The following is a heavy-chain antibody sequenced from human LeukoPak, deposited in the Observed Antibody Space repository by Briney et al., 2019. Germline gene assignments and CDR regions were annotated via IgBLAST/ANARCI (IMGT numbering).Heavy chain of an antibody. D-gene: IGHD1-26*01. J-gene: IGHJ3*02. V-gene: IGHV3-53*01. CDR2: IYSGGST. CDR1: GFTVSSNY. Sequence: GGSLRLSCAASGFTVSSNYMSWVRQAPGKGLEWVSVIYSGGSTYYADSVKGRFTISRDNSKNTLYLQMNSLRAEGTAVYYCARDGTVQDAFDIWGQGTMVTVSS. CDR3: ARDGTVQDAFDI.